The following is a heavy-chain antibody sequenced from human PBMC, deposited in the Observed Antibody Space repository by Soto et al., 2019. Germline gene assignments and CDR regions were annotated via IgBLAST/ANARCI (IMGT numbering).Heavy chain of an antibody. CDR2: IWYDGSNK. D-gene: IGHD3-9*01. CDR3: ARDRRMYYDILTGYSWDY. CDR1: GFTFSSYG. J-gene: IGHJ4*02. Sequence: GGSLRLSCAASGFTFSSYGMHWVRQAPGKGLEWVAVIWYDGSNKYYADSVKGRFTISRDNSKNTLYLQMNSLRAEDTAVYYCARDRRMYYDILTGYSWDYWGQGTLVTVSS. V-gene: IGHV3-33*01.